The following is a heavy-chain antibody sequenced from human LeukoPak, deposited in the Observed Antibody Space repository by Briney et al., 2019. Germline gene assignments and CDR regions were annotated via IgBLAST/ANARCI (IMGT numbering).Heavy chain of an antibody. CDR1: GGSISSSSYY. CDR2: IYYSGST. V-gene: IGHV4-39*07. D-gene: IGHD2-8*02. J-gene: IGHJ4*02. CDR3: ARGGGVGNRFDY. Sequence: PSETLSLTCTVSGGSISSSSYYWGWIRQPPGKGLEWIGSIYYSGSTYYNPSLKSRVTISVDTSKNQCSLKLSSVTAADTAVYYCARGGGVGNRFDYWGQGTLVTVSS.